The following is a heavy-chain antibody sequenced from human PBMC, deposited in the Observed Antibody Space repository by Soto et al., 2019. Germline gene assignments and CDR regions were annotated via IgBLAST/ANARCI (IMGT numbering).Heavy chain of an antibody. D-gene: IGHD5-18*01. V-gene: IGHV4-59*01. CDR3: ASGQVDTAGFYYYYGMDV. Sequence: SETLSLTCTVSGGSISSYYWSWIRQPPGKGLEWIGYIYYSGSTNYNPSLKSRVTISVDTSKNQFSLKLSSVTAADTAVYYCASGQVDTAGFYYYYGMDVWGQGTTVTVSS. J-gene: IGHJ6*02. CDR1: GGSISSYY. CDR2: IYYSGST.